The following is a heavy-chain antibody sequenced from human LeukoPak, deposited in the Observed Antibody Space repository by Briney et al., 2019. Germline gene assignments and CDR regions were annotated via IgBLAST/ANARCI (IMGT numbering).Heavy chain of an antibody. J-gene: IGHJ6*02. CDR1: DYTFTNYG. Sequence: ASVKVSCKASDYTFTNYGISWVRLAPGQGLEWMGWISAYNGNTNYAQKFQGRVTMTTDTSTSTAYMELRSLRSDDTAVYYCARAGATTRISYYYGMDVWGQGTTVTVSS. V-gene: IGHV1-18*01. CDR2: ISAYNGNT. CDR3: ARAGATTRISYYYGMDV. D-gene: IGHD1-26*01.